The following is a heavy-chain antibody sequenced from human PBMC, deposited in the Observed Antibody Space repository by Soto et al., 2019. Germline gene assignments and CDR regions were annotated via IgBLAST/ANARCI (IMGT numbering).Heavy chain of an antibody. CDR2: ISAYNGNT. V-gene: IGHV1-18*01. D-gene: IGHD2-21*01. Sequence: GASVKVSCKASGYTFTSYGISWVRQAPGQGLEWMGWISAYNGNTNYAQKLQGRVTMTTDTSTSTAYMDSLRAEDTAIYYCARGGTRGDNPLDYWGPGALVTVSS. J-gene: IGHJ4*02. CDR3: ARGGTRGDNPLDY. CDR1: GYTFTSYG.